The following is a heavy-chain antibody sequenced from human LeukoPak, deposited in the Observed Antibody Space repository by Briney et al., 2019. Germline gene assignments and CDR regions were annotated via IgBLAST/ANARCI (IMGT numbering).Heavy chain of an antibody. Sequence: GGSLRLSCVASGFTFSSYGMHWVRQAPGKGLEWVAVIWYDGSNKYYADSVKGRFTISRDNAKNSLYLQMNSLRAEDTAVYYCARDQVPEGYSGNYWGQGTLVTVSS. CDR2: IWYDGSNK. J-gene: IGHJ4*02. V-gene: IGHV3-33*01. CDR1: GFTFSSYG. D-gene: IGHD5-12*01. CDR3: ARDQVPEGYSGNY.